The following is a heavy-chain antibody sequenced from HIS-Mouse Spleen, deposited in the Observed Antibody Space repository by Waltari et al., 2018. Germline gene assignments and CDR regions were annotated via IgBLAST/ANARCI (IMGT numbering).Heavy chain of an antibody. CDR2: INPNRGGT. Sequence: QVQLVQSGAEVNKPGASVKVSCKASGYTFTGYYMHWVRQSPGQGLEWMGWINPNRGGTNYAQKLQGRVTMTRDTSISTAYMELSRLRSDDTAVYYCARGGGLIQWELLPPDYWGQGTLVTVSS. J-gene: IGHJ4*02. CDR1: GYTFTGYY. V-gene: IGHV1-2*02. CDR3: ARGGGLIQWELLPPDY. D-gene: IGHD1-26*01.